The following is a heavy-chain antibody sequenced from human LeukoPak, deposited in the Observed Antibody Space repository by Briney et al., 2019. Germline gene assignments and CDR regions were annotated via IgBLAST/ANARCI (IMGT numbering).Heavy chain of an antibody. CDR1: GFTFSSDA. CDR3: AKRGCSGGRCYYDY. D-gene: IGHD2-15*01. CDR2: ISGSGGST. V-gene: IGHV3-23*01. Sequence: GGSLRLSCAASGFTFSSDAMSWVRQAPGKGLEWVSGISGSGGSTDYADSVKGRFTISRDNSKNTLYLQMNSLRAEDTAVYYCAKRGCSGGRCYYDYWGQGTLVTVSS. J-gene: IGHJ4*02.